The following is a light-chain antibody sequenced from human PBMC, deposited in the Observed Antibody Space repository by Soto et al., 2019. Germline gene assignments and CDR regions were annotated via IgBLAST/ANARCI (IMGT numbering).Light chain of an antibody. CDR1: SSDVGGYNY. CDR2: DVS. J-gene: IGLJ2*01. V-gene: IGLV2-11*01. Sequence: QSALTQPRSVSGSPGQSVTISCTGTSSDVGGYNYVSWYQQHPGKAPKLMIYDVSKRPSGVPDRFSGSKSGNTASLTISGLQAEDEADYYCCSYAARRVFGGGTKVTVL. CDR3: CSYAARRV.